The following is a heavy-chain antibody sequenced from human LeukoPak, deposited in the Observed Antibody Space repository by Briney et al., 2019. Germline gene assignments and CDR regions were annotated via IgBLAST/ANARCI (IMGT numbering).Heavy chain of an antibody. J-gene: IGHJ3*02. CDR1: GFSFSGYE. D-gene: IGHD2-21*02. CDR3: ARDQSVLTATPSAFDI. Sequence: GGSLRLSCAASGFSFSGYELNWVRQAPGQGLEWVSYISSSGSVIYHADSVKGRFTISRDNAKNSLYLQMNSLRAEDTAVYYCARDQSVLTATPSAFDIWGQGTVVTVSS. V-gene: IGHV3-48*03. CDR2: ISSSGSVI.